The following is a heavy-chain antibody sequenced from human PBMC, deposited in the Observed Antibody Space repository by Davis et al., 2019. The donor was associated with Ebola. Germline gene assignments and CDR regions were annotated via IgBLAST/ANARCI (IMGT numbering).Heavy chain of an antibody. CDR3: ARLSQAWWPDSWFDS. D-gene: IGHD2-8*02. V-gene: IGHV5-51*01. CDR2: IFPGDSDT. CDR1: GFTFTTHW. Sequence: GESLKISCKTSGFTFTTHWIGWVRQMPGKGLEWVGMIFPGDSDTRYSPPLRGQVTISADKSNNVAYLQWNSLKASDTAMYYRARLSQAWWPDSWFDSWGQGTLVTVSS. J-gene: IGHJ5*01.